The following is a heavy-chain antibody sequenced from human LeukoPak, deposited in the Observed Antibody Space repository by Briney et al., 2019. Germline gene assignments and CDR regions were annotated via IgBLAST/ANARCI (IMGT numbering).Heavy chain of an antibody. Sequence: GGSLRLSCAASGFTFSSYWMSWVRQAPGKGLEWVSAISGSGGSTYYADSVKGRFTISRDNSKNTLYLQMNSLRAEDTAVYYCRGVLHTRRGVAFDIWGQGTMVTVSS. CDR1: GFTFSSYW. V-gene: IGHV3-23*01. J-gene: IGHJ3*02. CDR2: ISGSGGST. D-gene: IGHD4/OR15-4a*01. CDR3: RGVLHTRRGVAFDI.